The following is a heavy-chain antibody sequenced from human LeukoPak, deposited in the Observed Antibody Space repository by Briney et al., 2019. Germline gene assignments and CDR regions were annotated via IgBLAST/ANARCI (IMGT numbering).Heavy chain of an antibody. CDR3: ALSSSWYGGFFDY. CDR2: ISYDGSNK. Sequence: GGSLRLSCAASGFTFSSYGMHWVRQAPRKGLEWVAVISYDGSNKYYADSVKGRFTISRDNSKTTLYLQMNSLRAEDTAVYYCALSSSWYGGFFDYWGQGTLVTVSS. J-gene: IGHJ4*02. CDR1: GFTFSSYG. V-gene: IGHV3-30*03. D-gene: IGHD6-13*01.